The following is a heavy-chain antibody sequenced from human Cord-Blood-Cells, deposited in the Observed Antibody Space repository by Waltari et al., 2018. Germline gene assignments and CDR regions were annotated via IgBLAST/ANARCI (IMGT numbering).Heavy chain of an antibody. D-gene: IGHD3-3*01. CDR3: TTDFWSGYYRY. Sequence: EVQLVESGGGLVKPGGSLRLSCAASGFTFSNAWMSWVRQAPGKGLEWVGRIKSKTDGGTTDYAAPVKGRFTISRNDSKNTLYLQMNSLKTEDTAVYYCTTDFWSGYYRYWGQGTLVTVSS. CDR2: IKSKTDGGTT. J-gene: IGHJ4*02. V-gene: IGHV3-15*01. CDR1: GFTFSNAW.